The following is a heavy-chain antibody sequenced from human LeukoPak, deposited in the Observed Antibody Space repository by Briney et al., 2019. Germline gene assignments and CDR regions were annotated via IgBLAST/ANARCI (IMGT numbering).Heavy chain of an antibody. D-gene: IGHD3-10*01. CDR2: IYYSGST. CDR1: GGSISSYY. Sequence: PAETLSLACTVSGGSISSYYWSWIRHPPGKGREWIGYIYYSGSTNYNPSLKSRATISVDPSNTQFSLKLSSVTAADRAVYYCAASMVRGVIITRKPYLFDYWGQGPLVTVSS. J-gene: IGHJ4*02. V-gene: IGHV4-59*01. CDR3: AASMVRGVIITRKPYLFDY.